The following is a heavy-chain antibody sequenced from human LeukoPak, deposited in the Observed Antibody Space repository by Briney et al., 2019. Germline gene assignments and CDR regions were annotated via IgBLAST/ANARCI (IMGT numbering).Heavy chain of an antibody. D-gene: IGHD3-3*01. CDR2: ISGSGGST. V-gene: IGHV3-23*01. Sequence: GGSLRLSCAASGFTFSSYAMSWVRQAPGKGLEWVSAISGSGGSTYYADSVKGRFTISRDNSKNTLYLQMNSLRAEDTAVYYCAKDLGHDFWSGYYDTDYWGQGTLVTASS. J-gene: IGHJ4*02. CDR3: AKDLGHDFWSGYYDTDY. CDR1: GFTFSSYA.